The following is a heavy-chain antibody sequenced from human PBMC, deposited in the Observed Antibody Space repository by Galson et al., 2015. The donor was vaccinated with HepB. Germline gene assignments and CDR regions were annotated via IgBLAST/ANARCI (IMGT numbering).Heavy chain of an antibody. J-gene: IGHJ5*02. V-gene: IGHV1-3*01. D-gene: IGHD4-17*01. CDR3: ARGGADYGDENWFDP. CDR2: INAGNGNT. Sequence: SVKVSCKASGYTFTSYAMHWVRQAPGQRLEWMGWINAGNGNTKYSQKFQGRVTITRDTSASTAYMELSSLRSEDTAVYYCARGGADYGDENWFDPWGQGTLVTVSS. CDR1: GYTFTSYA.